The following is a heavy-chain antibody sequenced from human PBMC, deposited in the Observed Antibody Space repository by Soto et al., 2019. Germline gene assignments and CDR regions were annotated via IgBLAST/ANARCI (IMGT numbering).Heavy chain of an antibody. CDR2: IVPIFGTA. CDR3: AARYYYDSSGYDY. D-gene: IGHD3-22*01. J-gene: IGHJ4*02. Sequence: VRQAPGQGLEXMGGIVPIFGTANYAQKFQGRVTITADECTSTAYIGLSSLASEDTAVYDCAARYYYDSSGYDYWGQGTLVTVSS. V-gene: IGHV1-69*01.